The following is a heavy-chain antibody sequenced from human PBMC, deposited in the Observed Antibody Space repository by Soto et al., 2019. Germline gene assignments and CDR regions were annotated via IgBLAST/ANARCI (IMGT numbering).Heavy chain of an antibody. Sequence: QVQLVQSGAEVKKPGSSVKVSCKASGGTFSIYAVSWVRQAPGQGLEWMGGIIPIIGTRNYAQRFQGRITITGDESTSTAYMELSSLKSEDTDVYYCASDLGSGYDPGDYWGQGTLVTVSS. CDR3: ASDLGSGYDPGDY. J-gene: IGHJ4*02. CDR2: IIPIIGTR. D-gene: IGHD5-12*01. CDR1: GGTFSIYA. V-gene: IGHV1-69*12.